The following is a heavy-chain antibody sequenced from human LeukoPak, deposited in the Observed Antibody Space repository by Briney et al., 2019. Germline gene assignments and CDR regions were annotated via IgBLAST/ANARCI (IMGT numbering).Heavy chain of an antibody. CDR2: IKHDGSEK. D-gene: IGHD3-16*02. V-gene: IGHV3-7*01. Sequence: GGSLRHSCVASGFTFISYLMSWVCQAPGKGLEWVANIKHDGSEKYNVDSVKGRFTISRDNAKKSLYLQINSLRAEDTAVYYSSRETSYDYVWGSYRPIDYWGQGTLVTVSS. CDR1: GFTFISYL. J-gene: IGHJ4*02. CDR3: SRETSYDYVWGSYRPIDY.